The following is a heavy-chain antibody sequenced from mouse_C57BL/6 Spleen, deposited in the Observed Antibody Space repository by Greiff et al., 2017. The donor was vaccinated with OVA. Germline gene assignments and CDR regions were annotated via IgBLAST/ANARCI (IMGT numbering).Heavy chain of an antibody. CDR3: ARLDGYSMDY. V-gene: IGHV5-6*01. J-gene: IGHJ4*01. CDR1: GFTFSSYG. D-gene: IGHD2-3*01. Sequence: EVQRVESGGDLVKPGGSLKLSCAASGFTFSSYGMSWVRQTPDKRLEWVATISSGGSYTYYPDSVKGRFTISRDNAKNTLYLQMSSLKSEDTAIYYCARLDGYSMDYWGQGTSVTVSS. CDR2: ISSGGSYT.